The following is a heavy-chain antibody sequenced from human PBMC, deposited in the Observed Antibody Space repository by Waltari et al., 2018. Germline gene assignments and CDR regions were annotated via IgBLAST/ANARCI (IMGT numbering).Heavy chain of an antibody. CDR1: GCSISSGGYY. D-gene: IGHD3-10*01. CDR2: IYYSGST. CDR3: ARDLAKPGLYYYYYGMDV. J-gene: IGHJ6*02. Sequence: QVQLQESGPGLVKPSQTLSLPCPVSGCSISSGGYYWSWLLPHPGKGLEWIGYIYYSGSTYYNPSLKSRVTISVDTSKNQFSLKLSSVTAADTAVYYCARDLAKPGLYYYYYGMDVWGQGTTVTVSS. V-gene: IGHV4-31*03.